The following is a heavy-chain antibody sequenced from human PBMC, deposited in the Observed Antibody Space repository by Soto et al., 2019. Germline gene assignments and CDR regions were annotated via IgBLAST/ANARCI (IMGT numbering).Heavy chain of an antibody. Sequence: QLQLVESGGGVVQPARSLRLSCAASGFTFSSYGMHWVRQAPGKGLEWVAVISSDGSNKYYEDAVKGRFPISRDNSKNPLYLQMHSLTGEDGAVYYCAKVGAGAGLHYYCGMCVWGQGTTGTVSS. CDR2: ISSDGSNK. J-gene: IGHJ6*02. D-gene: IGHD3-16*01. V-gene: IGHV3-30*18. CDR3: AKVGAGAGLHYYCGMCV. CDR1: GFTFSSYG.